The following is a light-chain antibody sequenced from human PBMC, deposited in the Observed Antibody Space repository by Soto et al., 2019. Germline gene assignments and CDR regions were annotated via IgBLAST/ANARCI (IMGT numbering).Light chain of an antibody. CDR3: TSYTSSTTPCV. J-gene: IGLJ1*01. Sequence: QSVLTQPPSASGSFGQSVTISCTGTSSDVGGYNYVSWYQQHPGKAPKLMIYEVSDRPSGVPDRFSGSKSGNTASLTISGLRAEDEADYYCTSYTSSTTPCVFGTGTKVTVL. CDR2: EVS. V-gene: IGLV2-8*01. CDR1: SSDVGGYNY.